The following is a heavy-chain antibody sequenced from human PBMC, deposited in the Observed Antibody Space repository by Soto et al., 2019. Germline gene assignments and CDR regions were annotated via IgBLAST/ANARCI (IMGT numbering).Heavy chain of an antibody. CDR2: INHSGST. V-gene: IGHV4-34*01. CDR1: GESFSGYY. J-gene: IGHJ4*02. Sequence: QVQLQQWGAGLLKPSETLSPTCAVYGESFSGYYWSWIRQPPAKGLEWTGEINHSGSTTYNPSLKSRVTIPVDTSKNQCSLKLSSVTAADTAVYYCARGGRLLWFGELLSSYFDYWGQGTLVTVSS. CDR3: ARGGRLLWFGELLSSYFDY. D-gene: IGHD3-10*01.